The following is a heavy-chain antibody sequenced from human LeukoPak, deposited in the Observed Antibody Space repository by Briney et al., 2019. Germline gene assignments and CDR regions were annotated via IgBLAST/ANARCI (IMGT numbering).Heavy chain of an antibody. CDR1: EFAFGSYA. CDR2: ISSSGSTI. Sequence: GGSLRLSCAASEFAFGSYAMHWVRQTPGKGLEWVSYISSSGSTIFYADSVKGRFTISRDNAKNSLYLQMNSLRAADTAVYYCAKDQAGTARALNWFDPWGQGTLVTVSS. D-gene: IGHD6-13*01. CDR3: AKDQAGTARALNWFDP. J-gene: IGHJ5*02. V-gene: IGHV3-48*03.